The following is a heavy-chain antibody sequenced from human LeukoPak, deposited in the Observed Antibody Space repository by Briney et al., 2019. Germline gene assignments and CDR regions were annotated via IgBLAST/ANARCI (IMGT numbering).Heavy chain of an antibody. CDR3: ARDFISSGYYWFDP. D-gene: IGHD3-22*01. CDR2: IYTSGST. Sequence: SETLSLTCAVYGGSFSGYYWSWIRQPAGKGLEWIGRIYTSGSTNYNPSLKSRVTMSVDTSKNQFSLKLSSVTAADTAVYYCARDFISSGYYWFDPWGQGTLVTVSS. CDR1: GGSFSGYY. J-gene: IGHJ5*02. V-gene: IGHV4-4*07.